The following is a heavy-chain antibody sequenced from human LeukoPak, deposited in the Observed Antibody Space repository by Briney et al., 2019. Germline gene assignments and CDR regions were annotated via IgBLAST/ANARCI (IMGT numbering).Heavy chain of an antibody. Sequence: SETPSLTCAVYGGSFIPYYWSWIRQPPGKGLEWIGEINHSGSTNYNPSLKSRVTISVDTSKNQFSLKLSSVTAADTAVYYCARGGFYCGGDCYVDYWGQGTLITVSS. CDR1: GGSFIPYY. D-gene: IGHD2-21*02. CDR2: INHSGST. J-gene: IGHJ4*02. V-gene: IGHV4-34*01. CDR3: ARGGFYCGGDCYVDY.